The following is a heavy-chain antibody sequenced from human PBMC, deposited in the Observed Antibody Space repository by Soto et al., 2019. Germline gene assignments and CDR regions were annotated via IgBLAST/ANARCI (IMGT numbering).Heavy chain of an antibody. V-gene: IGHV3-23*01. CDR3: ARDHGMFLSYYYYGMDV. CDR1: GFTFSSYA. D-gene: IGHD3-10*02. J-gene: IGHJ6*02. Sequence: PGGSLRLSCAASGFTFSSYAMSWVRQAPGKGLEWVSGISDGGGSTYYADSVKGRFTNSRDNSKNTLNLQMNNLRGEDSAVYYCARDHGMFLSYYYYGMDVWGQGTTVTVSS. CDR2: ISDGGGST.